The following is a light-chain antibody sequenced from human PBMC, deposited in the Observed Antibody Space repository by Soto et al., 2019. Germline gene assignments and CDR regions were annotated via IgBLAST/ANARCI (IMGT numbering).Light chain of an antibody. Sequence: ALQVTPSQSSLSASVGDRVTISCRTSQGFASHLAWYQQTPGKPPRLLIYDGSRLQSGVPTRFSGSGSGTNFTLTISSLQPEDFATYSCQHFYDYPHSFGPGTKVDLK. CDR3: QHFYDYPHS. J-gene: IGKJ3*01. CDR2: DGS. V-gene: IGKV1D-13*01. CDR1: QGFASH.